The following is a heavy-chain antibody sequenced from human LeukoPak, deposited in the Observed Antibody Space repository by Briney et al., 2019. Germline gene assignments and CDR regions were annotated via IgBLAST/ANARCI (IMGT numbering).Heavy chain of an antibody. CDR3: AAYSTRHRWFDP. Sequence: TSETLSLTCTVSGGSTSTSDYYWGWIRQPPGKGLEWIGNIYYIGSTFYNPSLKGRVTITVDTSKNQFSLKVNSVTVADTAVYYCAAYSTRHRWFDPWGQGTLVTVSS. J-gene: IGHJ5*02. V-gene: IGHV4-39*07. D-gene: IGHD2-15*01. CDR2: IYYIGST. CDR1: GGSTSTSDYY.